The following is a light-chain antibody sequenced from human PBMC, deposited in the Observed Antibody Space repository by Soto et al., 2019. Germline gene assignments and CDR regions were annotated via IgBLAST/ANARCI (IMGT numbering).Light chain of an antibody. V-gene: IGKV3-20*01. CDR1: QSVSNNY. J-gene: IGKJ1*01. CDR2: GAS. CDR3: QQYYSTPA. Sequence: EIVLTQSPGTLSLSPGERATLSCRASQSVSNNYLAWYQQKPGQAPRLLIYGASNRATGIPDRFNGSGSGTDFTLTISSLQAEDVAVYYCQQYYSTPAFGQGTKVDIK.